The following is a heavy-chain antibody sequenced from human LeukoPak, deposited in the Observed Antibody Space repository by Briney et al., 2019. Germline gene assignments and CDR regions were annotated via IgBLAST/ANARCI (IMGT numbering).Heavy chain of an antibody. V-gene: IGHV3-23*01. Sequence: GGSLRLSCAASGFTFSTYGVSWVRQAPGKGLDWVSGISGNGGSTYYADSVKGRFTISRDNSNNTLFLRVNSLRAEDTAVYYCAKDRGYWGQGTLVTVSS. CDR1: GFTFSTYG. J-gene: IGHJ4*02. CDR2: ISGNGGST. CDR3: AKDRGY.